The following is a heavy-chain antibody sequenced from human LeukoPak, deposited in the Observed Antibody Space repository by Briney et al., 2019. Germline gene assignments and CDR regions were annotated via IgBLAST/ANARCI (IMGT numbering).Heavy chain of an antibody. D-gene: IGHD5-12*01. Sequence: GGSLRLSCAASGFTFSDYYMSWIRQAPEKGLEWVSYISSSGSTIYYADSVKGRFTISRDNAKNSLYLQMNSLRAEDTAVYYCARFHVDIVATTPDYWGQGTLVTVSS. CDR3: ARFHVDIVATTPDY. CDR2: ISSSGSTI. V-gene: IGHV3-11*01. CDR1: GFTFSDYY. J-gene: IGHJ4*02.